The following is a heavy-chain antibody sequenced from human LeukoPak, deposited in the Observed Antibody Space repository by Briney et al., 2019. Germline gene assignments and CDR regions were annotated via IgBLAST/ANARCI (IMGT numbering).Heavy chain of an antibody. CDR2: INHSGST. V-gene: IGHV4-34*01. D-gene: IGHD3-9*01. J-gene: IGHJ4*02. Sequence: SETLSLTCAVYGGSFSGYYWSWIRQPPGKGLEWIGEINHSGSTNYNPSLKSRVTISVDTSKNQFSLKLSSVTAADTAVYYCARGTILRYLDWLPPDYWGQGTLVTVSS. CDR3: ARGTILRYLDWLPPDY. CDR1: GGSFSGYY.